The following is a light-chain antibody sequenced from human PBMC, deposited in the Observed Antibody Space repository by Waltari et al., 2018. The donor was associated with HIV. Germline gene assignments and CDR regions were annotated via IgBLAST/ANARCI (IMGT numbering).Light chain of an antibody. J-gene: IGLJ2*01. CDR3: ACWDRSGDYIL. Sequence: SSELTQDPAVSVALGQTVKIACLGDSLRKYYVSWYRLRPGQAPQLLGYGKNSRPSGIPDRFSASSSGNRAFLTITGARAEDEADYYCACWDRSGDYILFGGGTSLTGL. CDR2: GKN. CDR1: SLRKYY. V-gene: IGLV3-19*01.